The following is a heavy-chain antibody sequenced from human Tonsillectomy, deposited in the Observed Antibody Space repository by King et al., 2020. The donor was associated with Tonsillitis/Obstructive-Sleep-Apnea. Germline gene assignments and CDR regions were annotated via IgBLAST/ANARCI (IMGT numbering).Heavy chain of an antibody. CDR2: ISSNGEGK. Sequence: VQLVESGGGVVKPGRSLRLSCAASGFTFSTYGMHWVRQAPGKGLEWVAVISSNGEGKYYGDSVKGRFTISRDNSKNTLYLQMNSLRAEDTAVYYCAKETHSSGFGTCFHDWGQGTLVTVSS. J-gene: IGHJ4*02. D-gene: IGHD6-19*01. V-gene: IGHV3-30*18. CDR1: GFTFSTYG. CDR3: AKETHSSGFGTCFHD.